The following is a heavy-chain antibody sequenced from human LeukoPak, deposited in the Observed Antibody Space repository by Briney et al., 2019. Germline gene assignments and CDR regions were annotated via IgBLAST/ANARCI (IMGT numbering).Heavy chain of an antibody. D-gene: IGHD6-19*01. CDR2: IYYSGST. Sequence: SSETRSLTCAVYGGSFSGYYWSWIRQPPGKGLEWIGYIYYSGSTNYNPSLKSRVTISVDTSKNQFSLKLSSVTAADTAVYYCARVKAVAGTGKAYYFDYWGQGTLVTVSS. CDR1: GGSFSGYY. V-gene: IGHV4-59*01. J-gene: IGHJ4*02. CDR3: ARVKAVAGTGKAYYFDY.